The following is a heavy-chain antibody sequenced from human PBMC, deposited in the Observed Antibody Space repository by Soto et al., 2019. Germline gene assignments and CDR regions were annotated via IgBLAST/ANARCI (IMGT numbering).Heavy chain of an antibody. J-gene: IGHJ6*02. V-gene: IGHV1-46*01. Sequence: GASVKVSCKASGYTFTSYYMHWVRRAPGQGLEWMGIINPSGGSTSYAQKFQGRVTMTRDTSTSTVYMELSSLRSEDTAVYYCARALAVAGTNTPVYGMDVWGQGTTVTVSS. CDR2: INPSGGST. CDR3: ARALAVAGTNTPVYGMDV. D-gene: IGHD6-19*01. CDR1: GYTFTSYY.